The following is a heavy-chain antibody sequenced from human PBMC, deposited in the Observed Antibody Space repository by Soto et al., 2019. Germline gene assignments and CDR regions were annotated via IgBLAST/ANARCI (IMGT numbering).Heavy chain of an antibody. D-gene: IGHD5-18*01. CDR2: INHSGST. V-gene: IGHV4-34*01. J-gene: IGHJ4*02. CDR3: ARASNKRGNSDGPDY. Sequence: QVQLQQWGAGLLKPSETLSLTCAVYGGSFSGYYWSWIRQPPGKGLEWIGAINHSGSTNYNPSLKSRVTISVDTSKNHFSLKLSSVTAADTALYYCARASNKRGNSDGPDYWGQGTLVTVSS. CDR1: GGSFSGYY.